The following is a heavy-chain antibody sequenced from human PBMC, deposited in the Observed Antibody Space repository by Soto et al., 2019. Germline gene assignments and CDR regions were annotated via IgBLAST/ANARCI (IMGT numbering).Heavy chain of an antibody. CDR3: ARDQNGSGNYYTRYFDY. CDR2: IYYSGST. CDR1: GDSISNDFYS. V-gene: IGHV4-39*02. Sequence: PSETLSLTCIVSGDSISNDFYSWGWIRQPPGKGLEWIGSIYYSGSTFYNPSLNSRVIMSVDTSKNQFSLKMNSVTAADTAVYYCARDQNGSGNYYTRYFDYWGQGTLVTVS. D-gene: IGHD3-10*01. J-gene: IGHJ4*02.